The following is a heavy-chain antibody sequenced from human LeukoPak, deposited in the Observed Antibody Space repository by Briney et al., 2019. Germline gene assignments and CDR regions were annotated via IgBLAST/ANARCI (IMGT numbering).Heavy chain of an antibody. D-gene: IGHD3-22*01. CDR1: GFTFGDYA. V-gene: IGHV3-49*04. CDR3: SRFYSSGWASGAFDI. J-gene: IGHJ3*02. CDR2: IRNLVNGGTT. Sequence: GGSLRLSCTASGFTFGDYAMSWVRQAPGKGLEWIGFIRNLVNGGTTEYAASAKGRVTISRDDSKSIAYLQMNSLKTEDTAVYYCSRFYSSGWASGAFDIWGQGTMVTVSS.